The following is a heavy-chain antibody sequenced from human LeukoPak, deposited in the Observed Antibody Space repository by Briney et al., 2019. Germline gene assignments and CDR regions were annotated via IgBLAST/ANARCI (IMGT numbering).Heavy chain of an antibody. D-gene: IGHD3-9*01. V-gene: IGHV3-7*04. CDR2: IKQDGSEK. CDR1: GFTFSNYW. Sequence: GESLRLSCAASGFTFSNYWMSWVRQAPGKGLEWVANIKQDGSEKYYVDSVKGRFTISRDNAKNSLYLQMNSLRAEDTAVYYCARVSRYYDISTGYRNWFDPWGQGTLVTVSS. CDR3: ARVSRYYDISTGYRNWFDP. J-gene: IGHJ5*02.